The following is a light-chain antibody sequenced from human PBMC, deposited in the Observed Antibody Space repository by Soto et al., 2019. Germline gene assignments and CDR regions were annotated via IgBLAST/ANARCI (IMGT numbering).Light chain of an antibody. Sequence: QSALTQPASVSGSPGQSITISCIGTSSDVGGYNYVSWYQQHPGKAPKVMIYDVRNRPSGVSNRFSGSKSGNTASLTISGLQAEDEADYYCSSYTSRSTLVFGGGTKLTVL. CDR3: SSYTSRSTLV. CDR2: DVR. CDR1: SSDVGGYNY. J-gene: IGLJ2*01. V-gene: IGLV2-14*01.